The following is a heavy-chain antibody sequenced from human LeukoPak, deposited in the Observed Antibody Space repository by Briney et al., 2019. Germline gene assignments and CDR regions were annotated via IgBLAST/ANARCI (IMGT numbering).Heavy chain of an antibody. D-gene: IGHD3-22*01. CDR3: ASRPDYYDSSGWVDY. Sequence: PGRSLRLSCAASGFTFSSYAMHWVRQAPGKGLEWVAVISYDGSNKYYADSVKGRFTISRDNSKNTLYLQMNSLRAEDTAVYYCASRPDYYDSSGWVDYWGQGILVTVSS. CDR2: ISYDGSNK. CDR1: GFTFSSYA. J-gene: IGHJ4*02. V-gene: IGHV3-30-3*01.